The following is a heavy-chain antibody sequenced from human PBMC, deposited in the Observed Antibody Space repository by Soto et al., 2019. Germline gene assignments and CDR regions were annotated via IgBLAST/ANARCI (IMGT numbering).Heavy chain of an antibody. CDR1: GYTFTSYA. D-gene: IGHD6-13*01. CDR2: INAGNGKK. J-gene: IGHJ6*02. Sequence: QVQLVQSGAEVKKPGASVKVSCKASGYTFTSYAMHWVRQAPGQRLEWMGWINAGNGKKKYSQKFKGRVTITRDTSASTSYMELSSLRSEDTAVYYCWSGYAAAADPYGYCYGMDVWGQGTTVTGSS. V-gene: IGHV1-3*01. CDR3: WSGYAAAADPYGYCYGMDV.